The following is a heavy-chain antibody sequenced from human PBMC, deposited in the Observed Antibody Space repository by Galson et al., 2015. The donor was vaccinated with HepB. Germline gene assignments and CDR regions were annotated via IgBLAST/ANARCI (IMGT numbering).Heavy chain of an antibody. Sequence: SLRLSCAASGFTFSDYYMSWIRQAPGKGLEWVSYISSSSSYTNYADSVKGRFTISRDNAKNSLYLQMSSLRAEDTAVYYCARDRLAYSSSWYGGSWFDPWGQGTLVTVSS. CDR3: ARDRLAYSSSWYGGSWFDP. V-gene: IGHV3-11*06. CDR1: GFTFSDYY. D-gene: IGHD6-13*01. J-gene: IGHJ5*02. CDR2: ISSSSSYT.